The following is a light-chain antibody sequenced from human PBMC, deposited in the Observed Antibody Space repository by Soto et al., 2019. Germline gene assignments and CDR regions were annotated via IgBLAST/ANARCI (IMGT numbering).Light chain of an antibody. CDR1: SSDVGGYNY. Sequence: QSALTQPPSASGSPRQSVTISCTGTSSDVGGYNYVSWYQQHPGKAPKLMIYEVSKRPSGVPDRFSGSKSGNTASLTVSGLQAEDEADYYCSSYAGSNNLPVFGTGTKVTVL. V-gene: IGLV2-8*01. J-gene: IGLJ1*01. CDR2: EVS. CDR3: SSYAGSNNLPV.